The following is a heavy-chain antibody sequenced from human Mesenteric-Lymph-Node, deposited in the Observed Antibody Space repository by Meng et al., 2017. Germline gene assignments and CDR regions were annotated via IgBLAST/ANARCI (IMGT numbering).Heavy chain of an antibody. Sequence: GGSLRLSCAASGFTFSSYWMSWVRQAPGKGLEWVANIKHDGSAKYYVDSVKGRFTISRDNAKNPLYLQMNSLRAEDTAVYYCARERRQAVAFDYWGQGTLVTVSS. V-gene: IGHV3-7*01. CDR2: IKHDGSAK. D-gene: IGHD6-19*01. CDR1: GFTFSSYW. CDR3: ARERRQAVAFDY. J-gene: IGHJ4*02.